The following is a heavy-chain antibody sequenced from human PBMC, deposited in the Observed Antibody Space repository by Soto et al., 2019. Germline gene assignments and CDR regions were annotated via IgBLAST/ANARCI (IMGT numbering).Heavy chain of an antibody. CDR3: ARPLTHGDSLPGWFDP. CDR2: IYYSGST. V-gene: IGHV4-39*01. J-gene: IGHJ5*02. Sequence: QLQLQESGPGLVKPSEILSITCTVSGGSLSSSSYYWGWIRQPPGKGLEWIGSIYYSGSTYYNPSLKSRVTISVDTSKNQFSLKLSSVTAADTAVYYCARPLTHGDSLPGWFDPWGQGTLVTVSS. CDR1: GGSLSSSSYY. D-gene: IGHD4-17*01.